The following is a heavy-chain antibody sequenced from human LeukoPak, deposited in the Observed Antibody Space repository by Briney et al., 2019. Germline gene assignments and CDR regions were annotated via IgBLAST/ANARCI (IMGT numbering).Heavy chain of an antibody. CDR2: ISGSGVTT. CDR3: AREGLQWLVQCYFDY. D-gene: IGHD6-19*01. V-gene: IGHV3-23*01. J-gene: IGHJ4*02. CDR1: GFTFSSYA. Sequence: QSGGSLRLSCAASGFTFSSYAMSWVRQAPGKGLEWVSAISGSGVTTYYADSVKGRFTISRDNSKNTLYLQMSSLRAEDTAVYYCAREGLQWLVQCYFDYWGQGTLVTVSS.